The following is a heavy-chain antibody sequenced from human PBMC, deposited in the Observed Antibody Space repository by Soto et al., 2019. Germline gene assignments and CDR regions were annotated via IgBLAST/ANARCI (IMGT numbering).Heavy chain of an antibody. CDR1: GFTFSSYA. Sequence: HPGGSLRLSCSASGFTFSSYAMHWFRQAPGKGLEYVSSISTNGGSTHYADSVKGRFTISRDNSKNTQYLQMSSLRADDTAVYYCVKGEYYYDSSGYYPFDYWGQGT. D-gene: IGHD3-22*01. CDR3: VKGEYYYDSSGYYPFDY. CDR2: ISTNGGST. J-gene: IGHJ4*02. V-gene: IGHV3-64D*06.